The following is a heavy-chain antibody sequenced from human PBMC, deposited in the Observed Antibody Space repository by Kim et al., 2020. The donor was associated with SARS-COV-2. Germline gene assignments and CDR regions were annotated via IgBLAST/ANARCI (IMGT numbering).Heavy chain of an antibody. CDR3: ARDYKDYSWDLGWFDP. V-gene: IGHV1-69*13. CDR1: GGTFSSYA. Sequence: SVKVSCKASGGTFSSYAISWVRQAPGQGLEWMGGIIPIFGTANYAQKFQGRVTITADESTSTAYMELSSLRSEDTAVYYCARDYKDYSWDLGWFDPWGQGTLVTVSS. D-gene: IGHD4-4*01. CDR2: IIPIFGTA. J-gene: IGHJ5*02.